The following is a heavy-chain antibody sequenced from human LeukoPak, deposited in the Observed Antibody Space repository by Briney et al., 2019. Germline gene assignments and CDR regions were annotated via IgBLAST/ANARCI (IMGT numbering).Heavy chain of an antibody. CDR1: GFTFSSYG. D-gene: IGHD6-19*01. CDR2: ISYDGSNK. J-gene: IGHJ4*02. CDR3: AKGGSSGWYPGGY. Sequence: PGGSLRLSCAASGFTFSSYGMHWVRQAPGKGLEWVAVISYDGSNKYYADSVKGRFTISRDNSKNTLYLQMNSLRAEDTAVYYCAKGGSSGWYPGGYWGQGTLVTVSS. V-gene: IGHV3-30*18.